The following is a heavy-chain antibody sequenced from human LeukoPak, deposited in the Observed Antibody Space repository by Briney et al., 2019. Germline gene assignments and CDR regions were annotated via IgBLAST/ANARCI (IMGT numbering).Heavy chain of an antibody. CDR2: MNSNSGNT. J-gene: IGHJ3*02. V-gene: IGHV1-8*03. CDR3: ARDRLRFLDSDAFDI. Sequence: SSVKVSCKASGYTFTSYDVNWVRQATGEGLEWMGWMNSNSGNTGYAQKFQGRVTITRNTSISTAYMELSSLRSEDTAVYYCARDRLRFLDSDAFDIWGQGTMVTVSS. D-gene: IGHD3-3*01. CDR1: GYTFTSYD.